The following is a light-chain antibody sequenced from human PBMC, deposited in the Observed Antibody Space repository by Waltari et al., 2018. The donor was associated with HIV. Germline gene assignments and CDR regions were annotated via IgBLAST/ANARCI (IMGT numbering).Light chain of an antibody. V-gene: IGKV4-1*01. Sequence: DIMMTQSPDSLTVSLGERSTIKCRPSQSVLYCSENKNYLAWYQQKPGQSPKVLFYWASSRESGVPDRFSASGSGTDFTLTINSLQAEDVAVYFCHQYFTASWTFGRGTTVQI. CDR3: HQYFTASWT. CDR1: QSVLYCSENKNY. J-gene: IGKJ4*01. CDR2: WAS.